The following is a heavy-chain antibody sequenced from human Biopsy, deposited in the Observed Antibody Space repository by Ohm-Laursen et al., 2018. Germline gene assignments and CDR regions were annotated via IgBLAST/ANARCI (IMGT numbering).Heavy chain of an antibody. Sequence: SETLSLTCTVSGGSFTGRYWTWIRQPPGKGLEWIGHISHTGYTSYKSSLKSRVTISLDTSRKHFSLRLTSLAAADMAVYYCARGSNEYGGLYFPHWGQGTLVTVSS. D-gene: IGHD4-23*01. CDR3: ARGSNEYGGLYFPH. CDR1: GGSFTGRY. CDR2: ISHTGYT. J-gene: IGHJ1*01. V-gene: IGHV4-59*11.